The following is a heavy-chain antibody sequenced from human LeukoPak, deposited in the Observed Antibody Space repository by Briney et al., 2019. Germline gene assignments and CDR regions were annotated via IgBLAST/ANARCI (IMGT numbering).Heavy chain of an antibody. CDR3: ARADGSHYGLKDY. J-gene: IGHJ4*02. CDR2: ISPDGTSK. CDR1: GFTFRSYW. D-gene: IGHD1-26*01. V-gene: IGHV3-74*01. Sequence: GGSLRLSCAASGFTFRSYWMHWVRQAPGKGLVWVSRISPDGTSKSYADSVKGRFTISRDNAKNTLSLQMNSPRAEDTGLYYCARADGSHYGLKDYWGQGTLITVSS.